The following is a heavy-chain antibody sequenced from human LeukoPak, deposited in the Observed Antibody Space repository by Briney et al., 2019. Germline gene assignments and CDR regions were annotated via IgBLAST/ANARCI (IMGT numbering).Heavy chain of an antibody. V-gene: IGHV3-30*18. CDR2: ISYDGSNK. D-gene: IGHD2-15*01. CDR3: AKDRSITLVVVAPYLDC. J-gene: IGHJ4*01. CDR1: GFTFSNSG. Sequence: GGSLRLSCAASGFTFSNSGMHWVRQAPGKGLEWVAFISYDGSNKWYADSVKGRFTISGDNPKNTVYLQMSSLRGEDTSLYYCAKDRSITLVVVAPYLDCWGQGTLVTVSS.